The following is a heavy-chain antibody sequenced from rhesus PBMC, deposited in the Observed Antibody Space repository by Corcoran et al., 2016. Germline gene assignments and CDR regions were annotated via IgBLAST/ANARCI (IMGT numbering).Heavy chain of an antibody. CDR2: INTGVGST. CDR3: ARGVAAAGQYYFDY. Sequence: EVQLVESGGGLVQPGGSLRLSCTGSGFTFGSYYMYWVRQAPGKGLEWVSVINTGVGSTGYTDSVKGRFTISKENAKNTLYLQMDSLRAEDTAVYYCARGVAAAGQYYFDYWGQGVLVTVSS. D-gene: IGHD6-25*01. J-gene: IGHJ4*01. V-gene: IGHV3-8*01. CDR1: GFTFGSYY.